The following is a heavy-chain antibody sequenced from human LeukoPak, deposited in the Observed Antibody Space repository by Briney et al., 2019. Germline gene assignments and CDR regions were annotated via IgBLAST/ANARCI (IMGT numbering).Heavy chain of an antibody. CDR2: ISAYNGNT. Sequence: GASVKVSCKASGYTFTSYGIGWVRQAPGQGLEWMGWISAYNGNTNYAQKLQGRVTMTTGTSTSTAYMELRSLRSDDTAVYYCAMSSGWDYYYYYGMDVWGQGTTVTVSS. V-gene: IGHV1-18*01. CDR3: AMSSGWDYYYYYGMDV. CDR1: GYTFTSYG. D-gene: IGHD6-19*01. J-gene: IGHJ6*02.